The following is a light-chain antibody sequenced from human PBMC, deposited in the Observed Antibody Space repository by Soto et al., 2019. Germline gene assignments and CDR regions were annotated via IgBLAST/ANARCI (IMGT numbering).Light chain of an antibody. V-gene: IGKV3-20*01. Sequence: EIVLTQSPGTLSLSPGVRATLSCRASQSVSTSYLAWYQQKPGEAPRLLIYGASSRATGIPDRFSGSGSGTDFTLTIIRLEPEDCAVYYCQQYGRSPRTFGQGPRVKIK. CDR2: GAS. J-gene: IGKJ1*01. CDR1: QSVSTSY. CDR3: QQYGRSPRT.